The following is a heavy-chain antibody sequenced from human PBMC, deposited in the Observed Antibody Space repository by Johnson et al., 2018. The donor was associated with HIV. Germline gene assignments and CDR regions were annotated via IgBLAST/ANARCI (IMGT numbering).Heavy chain of an antibody. CDR3: ARGYSSSSDDAFDI. V-gene: IGHV3-33*01. CDR1: GFTFSNYA. D-gene: IGHD6-13*01. CDR2: IRYDGSNK. J-gene: IGHJ3*02. Sequence: QVQLVESGGGVVQPGRSLRLSCAASGFTFSNYAMHWVRQAPGKGLEWVAFIRYDGSNKYYADSVKGRFTISRDNSKNTLSLQMNSLRAEDTAMYYCARGYSSSSDDAFDIWGQGTLVTVSS.